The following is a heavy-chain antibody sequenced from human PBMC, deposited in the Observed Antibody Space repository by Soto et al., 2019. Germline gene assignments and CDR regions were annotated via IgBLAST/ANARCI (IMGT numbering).Heavy chain of an antibody. CDR2: IYYSGST. J-gene: IGHJ6*03. CDR3: ARGTTGTTFKFYYYYMDV. Sequence: ETLSLTCTVSGGSISSYYWSWIRQPPGKGLEWIGYIYYSGSTNYNPSLKSRVTISVDTSKNQFSLKLSSVTAADTAVYYCARGTTGTTFKFYYYYMDVWGKGTTVTVSS. CDR1: GGSISSYY. D-gene: IGHD1-1*01. V-gene: IGHV4-59*01.